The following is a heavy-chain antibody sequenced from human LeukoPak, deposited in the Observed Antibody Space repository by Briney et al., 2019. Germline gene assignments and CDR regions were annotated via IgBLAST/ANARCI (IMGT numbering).Heavy chain of an antibody. J-gene: IGHJ3*02. CDR3: ATPHAYCGGDCYSGDAFDI. CDR1: GYSFTSYW. V-gene: IGHV5-51*01. D-gene: IGHD2-21*02. Sequence: GESLMISCKGFGYSFTSYWIGWGRQMPGEGLEWMGIIYPGDSDTRYSPSFQGQVAISADKSISTAYMQWSSLKASDTAMYYCATPHAYCGGDCYSGDAFDIWGQGTMVTVSS. CDR2: IYPGDSDT.